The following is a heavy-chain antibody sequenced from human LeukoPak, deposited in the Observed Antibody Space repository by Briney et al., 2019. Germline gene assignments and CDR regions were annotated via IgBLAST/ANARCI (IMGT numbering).Heavy chain of an antibody. D-gene: IGHD1-26*01. J-gene: IGHJ4*02. V-gene: IGHV4-39*01. CDR2: IYYSGST. CDR1: GGSISSGNYY. Sequence: SETLSLTCTVSGGSISSGNYYWSWIRQPPGKGLEWIGYIYYSGSTYYNPSLKSRVTISVDTSKNQFSLKLSSVTAADTAVYYCARHGLDGVGATTLFDYWGQGTLVTVSS. CDR3: ARHGLDGVGATTLFDY.